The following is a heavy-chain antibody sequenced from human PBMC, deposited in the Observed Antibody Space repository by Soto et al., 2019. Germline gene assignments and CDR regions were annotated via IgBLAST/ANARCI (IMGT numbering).Heavy chain of an antibody. Sequence: QVQLVESGGGVVQPGRSLRLSCAASGFTFSNYAMHWVRQAPGKGLEWVALILYDGSNKYYADSVKGRFTISRDNSKNTLYLQMNSLRAEDTAVYYCARDRDLLAALSSLHFDYWGQGTLVTVSS. D-gene: IGHD6-6*01. CDR3: ARDRDLLAALSSLHFDY. J-gene: IGHJ4*02. CDR2: ILYDGSNK. CDR1: GFTFSNYA. V-gene: IGHV3-30-3*01.